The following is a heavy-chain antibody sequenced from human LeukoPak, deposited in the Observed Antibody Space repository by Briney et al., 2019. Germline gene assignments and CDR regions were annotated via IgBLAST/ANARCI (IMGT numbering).Heavy chain of an antibody. Sequence: GGSLRLSCAASGFIFSDHYMSWLRQAPGKGLEGVAYINSDSTTLYYADSVKGRFTVSRDNAKNSLYLHMNSLGVDDTAVYYCARLRGLIDHWGQGALVTVSS. D-gene: IGHD3-10*01. CDR3: ARLRGLIDH. J-gene: IGHJ4*02. V-gene: IGHV3-11*01. CDR2: INSDSTTL. CDR1: GFIFSDHY.